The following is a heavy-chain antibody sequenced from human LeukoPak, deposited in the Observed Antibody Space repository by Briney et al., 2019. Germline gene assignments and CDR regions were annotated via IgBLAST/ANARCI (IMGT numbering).Heavy chain of an antibody. V-gene: IGHV3-21*01. Sequence: GGSLRLSCAASGFTFSSYSMNWVRQAPGKGLEWVSSISSSSSYIYYADSVKGRFTISRDNAKNSLYLQMNSLRAEDTAVYYCARARLYYYDSSGWFDAFDIWGQGTMVTVSS. CDR2: ISSSSSYI. CDR3: ARARLYYYDSSGWFDAFDI. CDR1: GFTFSSYS. D-gene: IGHD3-22*01. J-gene: IGHJ3*02.